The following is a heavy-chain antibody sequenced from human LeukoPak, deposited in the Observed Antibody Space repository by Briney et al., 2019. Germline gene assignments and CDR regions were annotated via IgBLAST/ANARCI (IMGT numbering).Heavy chain of an antibody. CDR1: GFLFSSYW. V-gene: IGHV3-7*01. CDR3: ATICSTSCYGYYMDV. Sequence: GGSLRLSCAASGFLFSSYWMSWVRQAPGKGLEWVANIKHDGSDKYYVDSVTGRFTISRDNAKNSLSLQMNSLRVEDTAVYYCATICSTSCYGYYMDVWGKGTTVTVSS. CDR2: IKHDGSDK. D-gene: IGHD2-2*01. J-gene: IGHJ6*03.